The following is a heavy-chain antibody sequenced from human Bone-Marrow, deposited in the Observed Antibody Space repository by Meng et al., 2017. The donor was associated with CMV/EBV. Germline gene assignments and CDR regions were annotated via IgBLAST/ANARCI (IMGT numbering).Heavy chain of an antibody. CDR3: ARGGLRRNWFDP. D-gene: IGHD2-21*01. J-gene: IGHJ5*02. CDR2: INDSGNT. Sequence: SETLSLTCAVYGESFSGYYWSWIRQFPGKGLEWIGEINDSGNTNCNPSLKSRVTISVDTSKNQFSLKMSSLTAADTAVYYCARGGLRRNWFDPWGQGSLVTLFS. V-gene: IGHV4-34*01. CDR1: GESFSGYY.